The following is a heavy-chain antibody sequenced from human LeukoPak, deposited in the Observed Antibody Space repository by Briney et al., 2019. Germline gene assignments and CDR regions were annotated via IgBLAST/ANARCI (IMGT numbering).Heavy chain of an antibody. CDR2: IIPIFGTA. D-gene: IGHD6-19*01. Sequence: SVKVSCKASGGTFSSYAISWVRQAPGQGLEWMGGIIPIFGTANYAQKFQGRVTITADESTSTAYMELSSLRSEDTAVYYCARVVGYSSGWYAFDIWGQGTMVTVSS. V-gene: IGHV1-69*01. CDR3: ARVVGYSSGWYAFDI. J-gene: IGHJ3*02. CDR1: GGTFSSYA.